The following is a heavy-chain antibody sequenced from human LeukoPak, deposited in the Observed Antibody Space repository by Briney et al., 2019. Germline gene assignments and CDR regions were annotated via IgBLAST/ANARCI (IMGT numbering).Heavy chain of an antibody. CDR2: INDRGST. D-gene: IGHD3-10*01. V-gene: IGHV4-34*01. CDR1: GGPLSGYS. Sequence: SETLSLTCAIYGGPLSGYSWSWIRQPPGKGLEWIGEINDRGSTTYNPSLQSRPSMSLDTSRNQFSLTLGSVTAADTAVYFCARSGRYQIYWGQGTLVTASS. J-gene: IGHJ4*02. CDR3: ARSGRYQIY.